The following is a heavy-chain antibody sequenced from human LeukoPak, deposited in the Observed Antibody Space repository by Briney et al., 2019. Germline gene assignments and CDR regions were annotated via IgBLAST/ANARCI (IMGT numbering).Heavy chain of an antibody. CDR1: GGTFSSYA. CDR2: IIPIFGTA. CDR3: ARKPLYNWNSMDFDY. J-gene: IGHJ4*02. V-gene: IGHV1-69*06. D-gene: IGHD1-7*01. Sequence: SVKVSCKASGGTFSSYAISWVRQAPGQGLEWMGGIIPIFGTANYAQKFQGRVTITADKSTSTAYMELSSLRSEDTAVYYCARKPLYNWNSMDFDYWGQGTLVTVSS.